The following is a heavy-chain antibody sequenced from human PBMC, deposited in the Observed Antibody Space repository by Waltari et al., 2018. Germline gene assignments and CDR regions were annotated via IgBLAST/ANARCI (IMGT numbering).Heavy chain of an antibody. CDR1: GYTFTSYE. V-gene: IGHV1-2*02. CDR3: ASLAATTVTQNQPSGYAFDI. Sequence: QVQLVQSGAEVKKPGASVTVSCKASGYTFTSYEISWVRQAPGQGLEWMGWINPNSGGTNYAQKFQGRVTMTRDTSISTAYMELSRLRSDDTAVYYCASLAATTVTQNQPSGYAFDIWGQGTMVTVSS. J-gene: IGHJ3*02. CDR2: INPNSGGT. D-gene: IGHD4-17*01.